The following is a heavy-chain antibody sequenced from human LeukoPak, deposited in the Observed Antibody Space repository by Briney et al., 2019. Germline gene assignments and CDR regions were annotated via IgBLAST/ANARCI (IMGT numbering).Heavy chain of an antibody. CDR2: IYYSGST. J-gene: IGHJ4*02. Sequence: SETLSLTCTVSGGSISNYYWSWIRQPPGKGLEWIGYIYYSGSTNYNPSLKSRVTISVDTSKNQFSLKLSSVTAADTAVYYCARGHGDPYYYDSSGLRAYFDYWGQGTLVTVSS. CDR3: ARGHGDPYYYDSSGLRAYFDY. CDR1: GGSISNYY. V-gene: IGHV4-59*01. D-gene: IGHD3-22*01.